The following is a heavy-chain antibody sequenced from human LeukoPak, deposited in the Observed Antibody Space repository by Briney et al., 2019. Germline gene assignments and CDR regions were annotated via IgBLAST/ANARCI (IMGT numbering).Heavy chain of an antibody. CDR3: AKDNYDILTGYQNSYYYYMDV. CDR1: GFTFSSYA. J-gene: IGHJ6*03. V-gene: IGHV3-23*01. Sequence: PGGSLRLSCAASGFTFSSYAMSWVRQAPGKGLEWVSAISGSGGSTYYADSVKGRFTISRDNSKNTLCLQMNSLRAEDTAVYYCAKDNYDILTGYQNSYYYYMDVWGKGTTVTVSS. D-gene: IGHD3-9*01. CDR2: ISGSGGST.